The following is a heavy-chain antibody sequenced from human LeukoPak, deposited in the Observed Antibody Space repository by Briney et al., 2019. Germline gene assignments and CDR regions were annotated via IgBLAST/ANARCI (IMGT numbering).Heavy chain of an antibody. J-gene: IGHJ4*02. Sequence: GGSLRLSCAASGFTFSGYSMNWVRQAPGKGLEWISYITSSSSTIYYADSVKGRFTISRDNAKNSLYLQMNSLRAEDTAVYYCAKEGVPDYFGSGTFYLPYWGQGTLVTVSS. D-gene: IGHD3-10*01. CDR1: GFTFSGYS. CDR3: AKEGVPDYFGSGTFYLPY. CDR2: ITSSSSTI. V-gene: IGHV3-48*01.